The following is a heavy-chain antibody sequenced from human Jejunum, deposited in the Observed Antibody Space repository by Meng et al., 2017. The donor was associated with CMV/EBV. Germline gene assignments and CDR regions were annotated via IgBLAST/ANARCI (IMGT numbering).Heavy chain of an antibody. CDR1: GFSVSSNY. D-gene: IGHD3-16*02. Sequence: EVQLVESGGALIQPGGPLRLSCAASGFSVSSNYMSWVRQAPGKGLEWVSHIYADGSTYYADSVKGRITISRDNPKNTLYLQMNTLRAEDTAVYYCAKGSGSRSYRFNFWGQGTMVTVS. CDR3: AKGSGSRSYRFNF. CDR2: IYADGST. V-gene: IGHV3-53*01. J-gene: IGHJ4*02.